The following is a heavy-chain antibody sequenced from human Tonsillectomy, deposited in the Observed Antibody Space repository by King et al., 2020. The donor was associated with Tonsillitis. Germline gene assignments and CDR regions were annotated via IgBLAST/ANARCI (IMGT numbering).Heavy chain of an antibody. CDR3: AREGKRDYYDFDY. CDR1: GFTFSNYN. V-gene: IGHV3-48*02. Sequence: VQLVESGGGLVQPGGSLRLSCAASGFTFSNYNMNWVRQAPGKGLEWISYISLSGSTIYQSDAVKGRFIISRDNGKNSLFLQMNSLRDEDTDVYFCAREGKRDYYDFDYWGQGTLVTVSS. CDR2: ISLSGSTI. J-gene: IGHJ4*02. D-gene: IGHD3-22*01.